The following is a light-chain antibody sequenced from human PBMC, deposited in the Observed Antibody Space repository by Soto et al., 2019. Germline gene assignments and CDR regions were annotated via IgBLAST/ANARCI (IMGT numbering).Light chain of an antibody. V-gene: IGKV3-15*01. CDR3: QQGHNWPLT. J-gene: IGKJ2*01. Sequence: EIVMTQSPATLSVSPGESATLSCRASQSISSELAWYQPKPGQPPRLLIYGASTRATGVPSRFTGSGSGSDFTLTISGRQSEDFAVYYCQQGHNWPLTFGQGTRLEI. CDR2: GAS. CDR1: QSISSE.